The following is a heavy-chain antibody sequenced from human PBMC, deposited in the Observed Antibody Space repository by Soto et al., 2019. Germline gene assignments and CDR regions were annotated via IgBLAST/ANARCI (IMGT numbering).Heavy chain of an antibody. V-gene: IGHV3-11*01. J-gene: IGHJ4*02. D-gene: IGHD4-17*01. Sequence: GGSLRLSCATSGFTFSDYYMSWIRQAPGKGLEWVSYIGTRGNTKYYADSVRGRFTISRDNAKNSLYLQMNSLRADGTAVYYCARDGTEYYGEYYDYWGQGIPVTVSS. CDR2: IGTRGNTK. CDR3: ARDGTEYYGEYYDY. CDR1: GFTFSDYY.